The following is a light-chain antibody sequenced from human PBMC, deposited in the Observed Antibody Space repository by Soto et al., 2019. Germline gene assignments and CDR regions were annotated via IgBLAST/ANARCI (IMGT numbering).Light chain of an antibody. Sequence: VILMTQSPSLLSSSTVYRVTIHCRMSQGISSYLAWYQQKPGKAPELLIYAASTLQSGVPSRFSGSGSGTDFTLTISSLQPDDFATYYCQHYNSYSEAFGQGTKVDIK. CDR1: QGISSY. CDR3: QHYNSYSEA. V-gene: IGKV1D-8*03. J-gene: IGKJ1*01. CDR2: AAS.